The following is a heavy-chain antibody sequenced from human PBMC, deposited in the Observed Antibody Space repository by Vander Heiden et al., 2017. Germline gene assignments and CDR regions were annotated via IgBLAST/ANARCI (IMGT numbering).Heavy chain of an antibody. CDR3: AGGPAFVANWYFDL. CDR1: TGTFSTNG. D-gene: IGHD2-15*01. J-gene: IGHJ2*01. V-gene: IGHV1-69*01. CDR2: IIPSVGRV. Sequence: QVQLVQSGAEVKKPGSSGKVSCKASTGTFSTNGISWVRQAPGQGLEWMGVIIPSVGRVNVAQKFQGRVTLTADEFTRTVYMELNSLRSEDTAVYYCAGGPAFVANWYFDLWGRGTLVTVSS.